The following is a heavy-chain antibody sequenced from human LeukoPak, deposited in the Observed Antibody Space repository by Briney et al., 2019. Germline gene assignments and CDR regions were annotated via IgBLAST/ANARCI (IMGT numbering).Heavy chain of an antibody. CDR3: ARDTIAAAGTVQH. J-gene: IGHJ1*01. CDR2: INHSGST. CDR1: GGSFSGYY. D-gene: IGHD6-13*01. V-gene: IGHV4-34*01. Sequence: PSETLSLTCAVYGGSFSGYYWSWIRQPPGKGLEWIGEINHSGSTNYNPSLKSRVTISVDTSKNQFSLKLSSVTAADTAVYYCARDTIAAAGTVQHWGQGTLVTVSS.